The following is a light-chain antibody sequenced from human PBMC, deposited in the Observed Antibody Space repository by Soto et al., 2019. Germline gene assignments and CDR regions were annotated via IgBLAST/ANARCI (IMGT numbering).Light chain of an antibody. CDR2: GAS. Sequence: EXXLTXXXXTLSLSPGERATLSCRASQSVRSSFLAWYQLKPGQAPRLLIYGASSKATGIPDRFSGSGSETDFTITISRLEPEDFAVYYCQKYDSSPWTFDQGTKVKIK. CDR1: QSVRSSF. J-gene: IGKJ1*01. CDR3: QKYDSSPWT. V-gene: IGKV3-20*01.